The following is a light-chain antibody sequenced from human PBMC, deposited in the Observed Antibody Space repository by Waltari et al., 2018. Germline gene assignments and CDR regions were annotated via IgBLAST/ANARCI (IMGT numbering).Light chain of an antibody. J-gene: IGLJ3*02. CDR2: DVS. CDR1: RRDVGRHNS. Sequence: QSALTQPRPVSGSPGQSVTISCTGTRRDVGRHNSVSWYQHTPGKAPTLMIYDVSKRPSGVPDRFSGSKSGNTASLTISGLQAEDEADYYCCSYAGSYTLKVFGGGTKLTVL. V-gene: IGLV2-11*01. CDR3: CSYAGSYTLKV.